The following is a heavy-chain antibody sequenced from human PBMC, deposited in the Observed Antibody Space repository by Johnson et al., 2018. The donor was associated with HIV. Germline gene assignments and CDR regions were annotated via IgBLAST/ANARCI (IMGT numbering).Heavy chain of an antibody. CDR2: IYSGGST. V-gene: IGHV3-53*01. CDR1: GFTVYSNY. Sequence: EVQLVDSGGGLLQPGGSLRLSCAASGFTVYSNYMNWVRQAPGKGLEWVSVIYSGGSTYYADSVKGRFTISRDNSKNTLYLQMNSLRAEDTAVYYCTTVADTSGYYPIKPFDDAFDLWGQGAMVTVSS. CDR3: TTVADTSGYYPIKPFDDAFDL. J-gene: IGHJ3*01. D-gene: IGHD3-22*01.